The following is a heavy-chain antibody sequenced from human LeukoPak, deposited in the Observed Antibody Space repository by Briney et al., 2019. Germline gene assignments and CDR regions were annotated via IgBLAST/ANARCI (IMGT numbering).Heavy chain of an antibody. D-gene: IGHD6-19*01. CDR2: INPNSGDT. Sequence: GASVKVSCKASGYTFTGYIMHWVRQATGQGLEWMGWINPNSGDTKYTQKFQGRVTLTRDTSISTAYMELNRLRSDDTAVYYCARGRGNGGQWLDPERYFDYWGQGTLVTVSS. CDR3: ARGRGNGGQWLDPERYFDY. CDR1: GYTFTGYI. V-gene: IGHV1-2*02. J-gene: IGHJ4*02.